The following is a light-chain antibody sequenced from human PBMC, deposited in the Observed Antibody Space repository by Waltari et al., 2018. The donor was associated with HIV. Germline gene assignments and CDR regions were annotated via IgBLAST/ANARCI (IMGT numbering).Light chain of an antibody. V-gene: IGKV4-1*01. CDR2: WAS. CDR3: QQHSSTPYT. CDR1: QSVFYSSNNTNY. J-gene: IGKJ2*01. Sequence: DIVMSQSPDSLASSLRERDAIHSKSSQSVFYSSNNTNYLAWYQQKPGQPPKLLIYWASTRESGVPDRFSGSGSGTDFTLTISSLQAEDVAVYYCQQHSSTPYTFGQGTKLEIK.